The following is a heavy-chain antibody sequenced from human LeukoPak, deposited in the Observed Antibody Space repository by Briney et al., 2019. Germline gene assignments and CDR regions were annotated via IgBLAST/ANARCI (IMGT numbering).Heavy chain of an antibody. Sequence: RGSLRLSCAASGFTFSSFWMTWVRQAPGKGLEWVANINQDGSEKHYVDSLKGRFTISRDNAKNSLYLQMNTQRAEDTAVYYCARDRSTSGRQYWGQGTLVTVSS. CDR3: ARDRSTSGRQY. J-gene: IGHJ4*02. V-gene: IGHV3-7*01. D-gene: IGHD3-10*01. CDR1: GFTFSSFW. CDR2: INQDGSEK.